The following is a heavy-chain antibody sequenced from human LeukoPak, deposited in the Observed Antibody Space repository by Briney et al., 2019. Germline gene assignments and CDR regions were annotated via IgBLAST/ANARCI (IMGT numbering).Heavy chain of an antibody. J-gene: IGHJ4*02. CDR3: ASSIRCSGGTCYVP. Sequence: GGSLRLSCAVSGFTFSSYNMNWVRQAPGKGLEWVSYISSSSSTIYYADSVKGRFTISRDNAKNSLYLQMNSLRAEGTAVYYCASSIRCSGGTCYVPWGQGTLVTVSS. CDR2: ISSSSSTI. D-gene: IGHD2-15*01. V-gene: IGHV3-48*01. CDR1: GFTFSSYN.